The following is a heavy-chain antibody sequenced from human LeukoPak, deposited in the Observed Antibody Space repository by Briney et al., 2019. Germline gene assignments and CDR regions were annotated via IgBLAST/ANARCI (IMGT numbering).Heavy chain of an antibody. J-gene: IGHJ4*02. CDR2: IYYSGST. Sequence: LRLSCAASGFTFSSYAMSWVRQPPGKGLEWIGYIYYSGSTNYNPSLKSRVTISVDTSKNQFSLKLSSVTAADTAVYYCARGRRDGYNTAFDYWGQGTLVTVSS. V-gene: IGHV4-59*01. D-gene: IGHD5-24*01. CDR3: ARGRRDGYNTAFDY. CDR1: GFTFSSYA.